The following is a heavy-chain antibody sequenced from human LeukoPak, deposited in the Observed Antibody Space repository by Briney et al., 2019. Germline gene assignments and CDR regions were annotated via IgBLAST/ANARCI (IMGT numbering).Heavy chain of an antibody. V-gene: IGHV3-23*01. J-gene: IGHJ5*02. CDR1: GFTFSRYA. D-gene: IGHD6-19*01. Sequence: AGGSLRLSCAASGFTFSRYAMSWVRQAPGKGLEWVSHISDTGGSTFYAKSVRGRFTISRDNSKNTLYLQMNSLRAEDTAVYYCAKDGDSSGWYGDNWFDPWGQGTLVTVSS. CDR2: ISDTGGST. CDR3: AKDGDSSGWYGDNWFDP.